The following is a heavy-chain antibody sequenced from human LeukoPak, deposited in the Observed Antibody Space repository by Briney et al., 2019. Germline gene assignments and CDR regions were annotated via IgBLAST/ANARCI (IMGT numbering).Heavy chain of an antibody. D-gene: IGHD3-10*01. CDR3: ARHLSGKTDY. V-gene: IGHV4-39*01. Sequence: SETLSLTCTVSGGSINTDHPYWGWIRQSPGKGLQWIGSILYSGATYYNPSLESRVTISVDLSKTQLSLKLASVTAADTAVYGARHLSGKTDYWGQGILITVSS. J-gene: IGHJ4*02. CDR1: GGSINTDHPY. CDR2: ILYSGAT.